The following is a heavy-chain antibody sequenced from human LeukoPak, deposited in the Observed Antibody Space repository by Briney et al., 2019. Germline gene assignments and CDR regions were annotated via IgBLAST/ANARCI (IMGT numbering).Heavy chain of an antibody. Sequence: SVKVSCKASGGTFSSYAISRVRQAPGQGLEWMGGIIPIFGTANYAQKFQGRVTITTDESTSTAYMELSSLRSEDTAVYYCASHYDSSGYYWAWGQGTLVTVSS. CDR2: IIPIFGTA. J-gene: IGHJ5*02. CDR3: ASHYDSSGYYWA. V-gene: IGHV1-69*05. D-gene: IGHD3-22*01. CDR1: GGTFSSYA.